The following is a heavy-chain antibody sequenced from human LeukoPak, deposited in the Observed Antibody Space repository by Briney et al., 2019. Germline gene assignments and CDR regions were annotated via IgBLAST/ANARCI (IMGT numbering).Heavy chain of an antibody. Sequence: GGSLRLSCAASRFTFSSYWMSWVRQAPGKGLEWVSSITSSSSSMYSADSVKGRLTISRDNAKNSLYLQMNSLRAEDTAVYYCARDLAWGGYWGQGTLVTVSS. J-gene: IGHJ4*02. CDR2: ITSSSSSM. D-gene: IGHD7-27*01. CDR1: RFTFSSYW. CDR3: ARDLAWGGY. V-gene: IGHV3-21*01.